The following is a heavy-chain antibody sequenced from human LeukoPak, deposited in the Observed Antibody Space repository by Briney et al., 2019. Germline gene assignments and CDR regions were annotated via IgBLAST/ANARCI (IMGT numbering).Heavy chain of an antibody. CDR1: GGSISSYY. D-gene: IGHD1-1*01. CDR3: ARGTTGTSFDY. Sequence: SETLSPTCTVSGGSISSYYWSWIRQPAGKGLEWIRRIYTSGSTNYNPSLKSRATMSVDTSKNQFSLKLSSVTAADTAVYYCARGTTGTSFDYWGQGTLVTVSS. CDR2: IYTSGST. V-gene: IGHV4-4*07. J-gene: IGHJ4*02.